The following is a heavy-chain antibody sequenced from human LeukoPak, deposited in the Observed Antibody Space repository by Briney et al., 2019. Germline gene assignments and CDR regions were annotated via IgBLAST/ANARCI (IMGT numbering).Heavy chain of an antibody. J-gene: IGHJ4*02. D-gene: IGHD2-15*01. CDR3: ARGSSFDGYCSAGACDAGYYDS. CDR1: GESFSAYF. CDR2: INHRGSS. V-gene: IGHV4-34*01. Sequence: SETLSLTCAVYGESFSAYFWNWIRQAPGKPLEYIGEINHRGSSTYNPSLKTRVTLSVDTSKNQFSLKLTSGTAADTAVYFCARGSSFDGYCSAGACDAGYYDSWGQGTPVTVSS.